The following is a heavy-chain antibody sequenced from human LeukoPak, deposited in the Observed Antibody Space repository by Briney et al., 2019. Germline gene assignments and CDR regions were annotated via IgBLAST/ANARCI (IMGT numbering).Heavy chain of an antibody. J-gene: IGHJ4*02. CDR1: GFIFSAYA. CDR2: ISGSGERT. Sequence: GGSLRLSCVTSGFIFSAYAMSWVRQAPGKGLEWVSIISGSGERTYYTDSVKGRFTVSRDNSKNTLYLQMKSLRAEDTAVYYCVSQSYSGSDNYYFHYWGQGTLVAVSS. V-gene: IGHV3-23*01. CDR3: VSQSYSGSDNYYFHY. D-gene: IGHD1-26*01.